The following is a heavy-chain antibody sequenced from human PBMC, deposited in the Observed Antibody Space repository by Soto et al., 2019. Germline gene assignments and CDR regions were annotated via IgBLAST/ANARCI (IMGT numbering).Heavy chain of an antibody. CDR1: GGSFSGYY. J-gene: IGHJ5*02. CDR3: ARDHYYGPGGHWFDP. CDR2: IYYSGST. D-gene: IGHD3-10*01. Sequence: SETLSLTCAVYGGSFSGYYWSWIRQHPGKGLEWIGYIYYSGSTYYNPSLKSRVTISVDTSKNQFSLKLSSVTAADTAVYYCARDHYYGPGGHWFDPWGQGTLVTVSS. V-gene: IGHV4-31*11.